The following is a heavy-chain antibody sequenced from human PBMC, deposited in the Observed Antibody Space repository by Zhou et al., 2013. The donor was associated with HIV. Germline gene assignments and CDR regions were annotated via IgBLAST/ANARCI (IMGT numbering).Heavy chain of an antibody. CDR2: INPNSGGA. CDR1: GYTFTNYY. D-gene: IGHD2-2*01. CDR3: ARANCRSSTSCRWFDP. J-gene: IGHJ5*02. V-gene: IGHV1-2*02. Sequence: QVQLVQSGTEVKKPGSSVKVSCKASGYTFTNYYLHWVRQAPGQGLEWMGWINPNSGGANYAQKFQGRVTMTRDTSISTAYMELSRLRSDDTAVYYCARANCRSSTSCRWFDPWGQGTLVTVSS.